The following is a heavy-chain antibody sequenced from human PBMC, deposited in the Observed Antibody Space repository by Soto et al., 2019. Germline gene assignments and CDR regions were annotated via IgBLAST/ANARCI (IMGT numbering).Heavy chain of an antibody. CDR2: ISGTASRT. CDR1: GFTPTTTP. V-gene: IGHV3-23*01. Sequence: GGSLRLSCAGSGFTPTTTPLSWVRQPPGKGLEWVTTISGTASRTYYVDSVKGRFFITKDTSKNQVVLTMTNMDPVDTATYYCAHSVEYYDSSGYYDYWGQGTLVTVSS. D-gene: IGHD3-22*01. CDR3: AHSVEYYDSSGYYDY. J-gene: IGHJ4*02.